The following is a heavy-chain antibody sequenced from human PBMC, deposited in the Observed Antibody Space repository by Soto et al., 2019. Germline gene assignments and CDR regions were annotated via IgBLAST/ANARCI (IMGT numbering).Heavy chain of an antibody. D-gene: IGHD3-3*01. V-gene: IGHV1-69*06. CDR3: NRGSEYDFWSGYL. Sequence: QGRLVQSGAEVRKPGSSVKVSCKVTGGTSARYAINWVRQARGQGLEWMGGIVPMFGTSKYAQKFQGRVTITADTSTNIAYMELRSLRSEDTAVYYCNRGSEYDFWSGYLWGQGTLVSVSS. CDR1: GGTSARYA. J-gene: IGHJ4*02. CDR2: IVPMFGTS.